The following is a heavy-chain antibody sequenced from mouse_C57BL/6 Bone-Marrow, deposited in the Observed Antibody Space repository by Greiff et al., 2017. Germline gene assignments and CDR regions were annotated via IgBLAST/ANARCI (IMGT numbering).Heavy chain of an antibody. CDR1: GYTFTSYW. Sequence: QVQLKQPGAELVKPGASVKLSCKASGYTFTSYWMQWVKQRPGQGLEWIGEIDPSDSYTNYNQKFKGKATLTVDTSSSTAYMQLSSLTSEDSAVYYCARGYYGSIYFDYWGQGTTLTVSS. CDR2: IDPSDSYT. J-gene: IGHJ2*01. CDR3: ARGYYGSIYFDY. D-gene: IGHD1-1*01. V-gene: IGHV1-50*01.